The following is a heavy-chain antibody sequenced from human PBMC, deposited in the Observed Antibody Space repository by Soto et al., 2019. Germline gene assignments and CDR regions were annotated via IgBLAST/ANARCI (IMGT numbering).Heavy chain of an antibody. J-gene: IGHJ5*02. V-gene: IGHV4-31*03. CDR2: IHYSGST. D-gene: IGHD3-10*01. CDR1: GCFLSSGGFF. Sequence: QVQLQESGPGLVKALPTPFLTCHFFGCFLSSGGFFWRWIRPHPGEGLEWIGYIHYSGSTYHNPSLKSRVTISVDTSKNQFSLKLSSVTAADTAVYYCARGFGFEPSEWFDPWGQGTLVTVSS. CDR3: ARGFGFEPSEWFDP.